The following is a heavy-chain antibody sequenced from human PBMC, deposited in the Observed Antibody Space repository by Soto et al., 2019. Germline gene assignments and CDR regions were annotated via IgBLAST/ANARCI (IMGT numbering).Heavy chain of an antibody. V-gene: IGHV3-48*01. CDR1: GFTFSSYS. CDR3: ASDPNGIAVAGIDY. J-gene: IGHJ4*02. Sequence: GGSLRLSCAASGFTFSSYSMNWVRQAPGKGLEWVSYISSSSSTIYYADSVKGRFTISRDNAKNSLYLQMNSLRAEDTAVYYCASDPNGIAVAGIDYWGQGTLVTVSS. CDR2: ISSSSSTI. D-gene: IGHD6-19*01.